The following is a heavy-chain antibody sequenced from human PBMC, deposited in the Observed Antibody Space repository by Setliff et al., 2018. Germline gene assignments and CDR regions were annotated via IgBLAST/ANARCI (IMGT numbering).Heavy chain of an antibody. Sequence: GGSLRLSCAASGFTVSSNYMSWVRQAPGKGLEWVSVIYSGGSTYYADSVKGRFTISRDNSKNTLYLQMGRLRGEDMAVYYCARDSATQYDYWSGPQYYYYMDVWGKGTTVTVSS. CDR2: IYSGGST. CDR1: GFTVSSNY. D-gene: IGHD3-3*01. V-gene: IGHV3-66*01. CDR3: ARDSATQYDYWSGPQYYYYMDV. J-gene: IGHJ6*03.